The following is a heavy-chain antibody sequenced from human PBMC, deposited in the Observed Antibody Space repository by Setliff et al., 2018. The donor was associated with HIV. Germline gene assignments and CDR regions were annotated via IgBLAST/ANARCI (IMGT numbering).Heavy chain of an antibody. V-gene: IGHV5-51*01. CDR3: ARVFSAGWFDS. D-gene: IGHD6-13*01. CDR2: NRPADSDT. J-gene: IGHJ5*01. CDR1: GYNFTTNW. Sequence: GESLKISCKASGYNFTTNWVGWVRQMPGKGLEWMGINRPADSDTRVSPFFQGHVTISADKSISSTYLQWSSLKASDTAMYYCARVFSAGWFDSWGQGTLVTVSS.